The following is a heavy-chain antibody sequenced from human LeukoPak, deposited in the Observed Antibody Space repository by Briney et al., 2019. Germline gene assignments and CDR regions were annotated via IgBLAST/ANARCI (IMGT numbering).Heavy chain of an antibody. CDR1: GYTFTSYG. V-gene: IGHV1-18*01. D-gene: IGHD2-2*01. J-gene: IGHJ6*02. CDR3: ASQEYQLLSDYYYGMDV. CDR2: ISAYNGNT. Sequence: ASVKVSCKASGYTFTSYGISWVRQAPGQGLEWVGWISAYNGNTNYAQKLQGRVTMTTDTSTSTAYMELRSLRSDDTAVYYCASQEYQLLSDYYYGMDVWGQGTTVTVSS.